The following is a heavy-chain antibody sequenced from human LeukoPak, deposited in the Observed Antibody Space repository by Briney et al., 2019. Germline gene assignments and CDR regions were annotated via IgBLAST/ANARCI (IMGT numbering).Heavy chain of an antibody. D-gene: IGHD2-2*01. J-gene: IGHJ3*02. CDR3: ARDLKEYQLLSTSAFDI. CDR2: INWNGGST. V-gene: IGHV3-20*04. CDR1: GFTFDDYG. Sequence: PGGSLRLSCAASGFTFDDYGMSWVRQAPGKGLEWVSGINWNGGSTGYADSVKGRFTISRDNAKNSLYLQMNSLRAEDTALYYCARDLKEYQLLSTSAFDIWGQGTMVTVSS.